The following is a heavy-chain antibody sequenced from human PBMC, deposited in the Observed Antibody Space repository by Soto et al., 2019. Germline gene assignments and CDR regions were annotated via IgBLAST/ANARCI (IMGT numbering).Heavy chain of an antibody. CDR1: GGSFSGYY. CDR3: ASSHYYGSGSYYIY. CDR2: INHSGST. V-gene: IGHV4-34*01. D-gene: IGHD3-10*01. J-gene: IGHJ4*02. Sequence: SETLSLTCAVYGGSFSGYYWSWIRQPPGKGLEWIGEINHSGSTNYNPSLKSRVTISVDTSKNQFSLKLSSVTAADTAVYYCASSHYYGSGSYYIYWGQGTLVTVSS.